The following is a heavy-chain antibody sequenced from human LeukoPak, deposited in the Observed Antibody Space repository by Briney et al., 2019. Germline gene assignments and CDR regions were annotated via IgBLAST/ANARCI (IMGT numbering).Heavy chain of an antibody. V-gene: IGHV3-30*04. Sequence: GGSLRLSCAASGFTFSSYAMHWVREAPGKGLEWVAAISYDGSNRYYADSVKGRFTISTDNSKNTLYLQMNSLRTEDTAVYYCVRLTAAGRRTDFDYWGQGTLVTVSS. CDR1: GFTFSSYA. J-gene: IGHJ4*02. CDR2: ISYDGSNR. CDR3: VRLTAAGRRTDFDY. D-gene: IGHD6-13*01.